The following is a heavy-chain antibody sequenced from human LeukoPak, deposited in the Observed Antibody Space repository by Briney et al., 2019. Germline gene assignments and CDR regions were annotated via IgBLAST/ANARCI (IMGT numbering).Heavy chain of an antibody. V-gene: IGHV1-8*01. J-gene: IGHJ6*02. D-gene: IGHD2-15*01. CDR2: MNPNSGNT. CDR3: ARGLRYCSGGSCYSSAYYYGMDV. Sequence: ASVKVSCKASGYTFTSYDINWVRQATGQGLEWMGWMNPNSGNTGYAQKFQGRVTMTRNTSISTAYMELSSLRSEDTAVYYCARGLRYCSGGSCYSSAYYYGMDVWGQGTTVTVSS. CDR1: GYTFTSYD.